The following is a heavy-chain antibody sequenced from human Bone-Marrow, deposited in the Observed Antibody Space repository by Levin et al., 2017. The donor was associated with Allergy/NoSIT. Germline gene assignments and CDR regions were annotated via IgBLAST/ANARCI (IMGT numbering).Heavy chain of an antibody. CDR3: TTETAGTPGH. Sequence: KLGESLKISCAASGFTFSNAWMSWVRQAPGKGLEWVGRIKSKTDGGTTDYAAPVKGRFTISRDDSKNTLYLQMNSLKTEDTAVYYCTTETAGTPGHWGQGTLVTVSS. V-gene: IGHV3-15*01. CDR1: GFTFSNAW. CDR2: IKSKTDGGTT. J-gene: IGHJ4*02. D-gene: IGHD2-15*01.